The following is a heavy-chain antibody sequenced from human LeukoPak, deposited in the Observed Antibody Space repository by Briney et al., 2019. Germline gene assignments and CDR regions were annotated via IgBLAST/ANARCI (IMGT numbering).Heavy chain of an antibody. D-gene: IGHD3-3*01. CDR2: INHSGST. V-gene: IGHV4-34*01. Sequence: SETLSLTCADYGGSFSGYYWSWIRQPPGKGLEWIGEINHSGSTNYNPSLKSRVTISVDTSKNQFSLKLSSVTAADTAVYYCARTYYDFWSGYPRVVYFDYWGQGTLVTVSS. CDR1: GGSFSGYY. J-gene: IGHJ4*02. CDR3: ARTYYDFWSGYPRVVYFDY.